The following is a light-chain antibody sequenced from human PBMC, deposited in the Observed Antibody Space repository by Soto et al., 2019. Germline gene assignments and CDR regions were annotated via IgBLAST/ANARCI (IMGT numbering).Light chain of an antibody. CDR3: QQYGSSTYT. CDR2: GAS. J-gene: IGKJ2*01. V-gene: IGKV3-20*01. CDR1: QSVSSNH. Sequence: EIVLTQSPGSLSLSPRERATLSCRASQSVSSNHLAWYQQKPGQAPRLLIYGASRRATGIPDRFSGSGSGTEFTLTISSLEPEDFAVYYGQQYGSSTYTFGQGTKVEIK.